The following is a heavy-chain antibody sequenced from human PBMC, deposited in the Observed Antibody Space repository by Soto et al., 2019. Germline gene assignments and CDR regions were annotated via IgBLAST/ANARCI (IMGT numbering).Heavy chain of an antibody. CDR1: GFTFDDYA. D-gene: IGHD6-13*01. CDR2: ISWNSGSI. V-gene: IGHV3-9*01. Sequence: EVQLVESGGGLVQPGRSLRLSCAASGFTFDDYAMQWVRQAPGKGLEWVSGISWNSGSIGYADSVKGRFTISRDNAKNSLYLQINSLRAEDTALYYCAKDIYPVAAAGTCFEYWGKGTLVTVSS. CDR3: AKDIYPVAAAGTCFEY. J-gene: IGHJ4*02.